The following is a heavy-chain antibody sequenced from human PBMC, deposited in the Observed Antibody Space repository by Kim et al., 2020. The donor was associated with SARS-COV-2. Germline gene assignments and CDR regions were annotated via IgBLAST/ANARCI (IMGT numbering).Heavy chain of an antibody. CDR3: AKLGTDLRRIVDR. CDR1: GFTFGDFA. D-gene: IGHD2-15*01. Sequence: GGSLRLPCAGSGFTFGDFAMAWVRQAPGKGPEWVSGVTPGGGGYYADSVKGRFTISRDNTKSTIYLQMTTLRVEDTAVYYCAKLGTDLRRIVDRWGQGTLVTVSS. CDR2: VTPGGGG. J-gene: IGHJ4*02. V-gene: IGHV3-23*01.